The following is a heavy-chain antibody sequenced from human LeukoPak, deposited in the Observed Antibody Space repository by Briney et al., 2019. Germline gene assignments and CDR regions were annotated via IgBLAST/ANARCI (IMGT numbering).Heavy chain of an antibody. D-gene: IGHD6-13*01. Sequence: SETLSLTCTVSGGSLSSRPYCWGWIRQPPGKGLEWLGSFFYSGSTNYKPSLKSRVTISVDTSKNQFSLKLSSVTAADTAVYYCARLVVSSWYHEVLLGRDYWGQGTLVTVSS. CDR2: FFYSGST. CDR1: GGSLSSRPYC. J-gene: IGHJ4*02. CDR3: ARLVVSSWYHEVLLGRDY. V-gene: IGHV4-39*01.